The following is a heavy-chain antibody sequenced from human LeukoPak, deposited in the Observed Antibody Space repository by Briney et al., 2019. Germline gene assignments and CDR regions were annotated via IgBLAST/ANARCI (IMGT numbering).Heavy chain of an antibody. J-gene: IGHJ4*02. CDR3: AREEYSSSWYAIDY. V-gene: IGHV4-31*03. D-gene: IGHD6-13*01. CDR1: GGSISSGGYY. Sequence: SETLSLTCTVSGGSISSGGYYWSWIRQHPGKGLAWIGYIYYSGSTYYNPSLKSRVTISVDTSKNQFSLKLSSVTAADTAVYYCAREEYSSSWYAIDYWGQGTLVTVSS. CDR2: IYYSGST.